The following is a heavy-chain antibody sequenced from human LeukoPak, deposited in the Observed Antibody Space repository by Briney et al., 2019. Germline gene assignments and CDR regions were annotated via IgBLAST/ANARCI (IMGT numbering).Heavy chain of an antibody. V-gene: IGHV4-34*01. D-gene: IGHD3-10*01. J-gene: IGHJ4*02. CDR1: GGSFSGYY. CDR2: INHGGST. Sequence: KPSETPSLTCAVYGGSFSGYYWSWIRQPPGKGLEWIGEINHGGSTNYNPSLESRVTISVDTSKNQFSLKLSSVTAADTAVYYCARTYGSGSYHSPWRVWGQGTLVTVSS. CDR3: ARTYGSGSYHSPWRV.